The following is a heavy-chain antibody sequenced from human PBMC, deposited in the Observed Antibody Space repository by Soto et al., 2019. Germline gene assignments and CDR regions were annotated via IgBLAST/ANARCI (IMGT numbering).Heavy chain of an antibody. D-gene: IGHD1-7*01. Sequence: GGSLRLSCAASGFTFSSYAMSWVRQAPGKGLEWVSAISGSGGSTYYADSVKGRFTISRDNSKNTLYLQMNSLRAEDTAVYYCAKWMPGTTYYYYGMDVWGQGTTVTVSS. J-gene: IGHJ6*02. CDR1: GFTFSSYA. CDR2: ISGSGGST. V-gene: IGHV3-23*01. CDR3: AKWMPGTTYYYYGMDV.